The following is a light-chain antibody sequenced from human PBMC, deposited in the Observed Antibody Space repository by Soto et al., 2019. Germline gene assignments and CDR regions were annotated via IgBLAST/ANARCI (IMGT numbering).Light chain of an antibody. CDR3: QQGHNWPLT. J-gene: IGKJ2*01. Sequence: EIVMTQSPATLSVSPGERATLSCRASQSISSELAWYQQRPGQPPRLLIYGASTRATGVPERFTGSGSGSDFTLTISGLQSEDFAVYYCQQGHNWPLTFGQGTRLE. CDR1: QSISSE. CDR2: GAS. V-gene: IGKV3-15*01.